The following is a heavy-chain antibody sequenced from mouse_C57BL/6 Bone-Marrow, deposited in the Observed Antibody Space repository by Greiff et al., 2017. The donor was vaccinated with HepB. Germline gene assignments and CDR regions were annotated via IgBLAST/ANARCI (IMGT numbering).Heavy chain of an antibody. Sequence: QVQLQQPGAELVKPGASVKLSCKASGYTFTSYWMHWVKQRPGQGLEWIGMIHPNSGSTNYNEKFKSKATLTVDKSSSTAYMQLSSLTSEDSAVYDCARRKTRDYDYAMDYWGQGTSVTVSS. J-gene: IGHJ4*01. CDR3: ARRKTRDYDYAMDY. V-gene: IGHV1-64*01. CDR1: GYTFTSYW. D-gene: IGHD2-13*01. CDR2: IHPNSGST.